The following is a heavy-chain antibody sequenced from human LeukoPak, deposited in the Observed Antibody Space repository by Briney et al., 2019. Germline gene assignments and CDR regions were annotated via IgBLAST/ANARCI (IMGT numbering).Heavy chain of an antibody. J-gene: IGHJ4*02. CDR1: GGSFSGYY. CDR2: INHSGST. CDR3: ARGGFARSNYYGSGSYYNFLDY. D-gene: IGHD3-10*01. V-gene: IGHV4-34*01. Sequence: SETLSLTCAVYGGSFSGYYWSWIRQPPGKGLEWIGEINHSGSTNYNPSLKSRVTISVDTSKNQFSLELSSVTAADTAVYYCARGGFARSNYYGSGSYYNFLDYWGQGTLVTVSS.